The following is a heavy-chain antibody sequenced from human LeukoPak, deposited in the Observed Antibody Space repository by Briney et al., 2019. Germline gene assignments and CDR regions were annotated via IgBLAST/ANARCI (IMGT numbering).Heavy chain of an antibody. CDR3: ATNPGGYCSSTNCYGEAP. CDR2: INHSGST. Sequence: SETLSLTSAVYGGSFSGYYWSWIRQPPGKGLEWIGEINHSGSTNYNPSLKSRVTISVDTSKIQFSLKMTSVTAADTAVYYCATNPGGYCSSTNCYGEAPWGQGTLVTVSS. J-gene: IGHJ5*02. V-gene: IGHV4-34*01. D-gene: IGHD2-2*01. CDR1: GGSFSGYY.